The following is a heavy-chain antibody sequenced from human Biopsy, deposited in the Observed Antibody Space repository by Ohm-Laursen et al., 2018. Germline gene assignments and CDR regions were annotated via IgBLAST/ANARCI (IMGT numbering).Heavy chain of an antibody. V-gene: IGHV4-34*08. Sequence: GTLSLTCPVFGKTFSDYQWSWIRQPPGKGLEWIGQINQAGTTNYNPSLKSQVSISADASKYEFSLRLTSVTAADTAVYLCGNEVHGRDYWGLGAQVTVSS. CDR2: INQAGTT. D-gene: IGHD2-15*01. CDR1: GKTFSDYQ. J-gene: IGHJ4*02. CDR3: GNEVHGRDY.